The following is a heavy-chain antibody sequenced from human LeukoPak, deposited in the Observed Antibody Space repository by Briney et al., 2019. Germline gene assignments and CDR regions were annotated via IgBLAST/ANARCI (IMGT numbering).Heavy chain of an antibody. CDR1: GFTLTRNA. CDR3: AKDLSWWAAADY. Sequence: GGSLRLSFAASGFTLTRNAMSWVRQTPGRGLEWVSGVGSDDNTHYTDSVRGRFTISRDNANNTLFLQMNSLRVEDTAVYYCAKDLSWWAAADYWGQGALVTVSS. J-gene: IGHJ4*02. V-gene: IGHV3-23*01. D-gene: IGHD2-15*01. CDR2: VGSDDNT.